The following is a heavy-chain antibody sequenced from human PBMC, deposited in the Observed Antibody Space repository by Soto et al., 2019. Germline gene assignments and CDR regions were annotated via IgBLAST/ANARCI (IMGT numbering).Heavy chain of an antibody. CDR3: ARERGYSGFALPYGMDV. D-gene: IGHD5-12*01. CDR1: GGTFSSYA. CDR2: IIPIFGTA. V-gene: IGHV1-69*13. J-gene: IGHJ6*02. Sequence: ASVKVSCKASGGTFSSYAISWVRQAPGQGLEWMGGIIPIFGTANYAQKFQGRVTITADESTSTAYMELSSLRSEDTAVYYCARERGYSGFALPYGMDVWGQGTTVTVSS.